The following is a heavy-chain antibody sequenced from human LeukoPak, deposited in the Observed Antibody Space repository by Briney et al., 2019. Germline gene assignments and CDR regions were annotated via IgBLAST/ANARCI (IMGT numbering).Heavy chain of an antibody. CDR3: AKDGTGGDYAIAYYYYYGMDV. D-gene: IGHD4-17*01. Sequence: GGSLRLSCAASGFTFSSYAMSWVRQAPGKGLEWVSVISGSGGSTYYADSVKGRFTISRDNSKNTLYLQMNSLRAEDTAVYYCAKDGTGGDYAIAYYYYYGMDVWGQGTTVTVS. J-gene: IGHJ6*02. V-gene: IGHV3-23*01. CDR1: GFTFSSYA. CDR2: ISGSGGST.